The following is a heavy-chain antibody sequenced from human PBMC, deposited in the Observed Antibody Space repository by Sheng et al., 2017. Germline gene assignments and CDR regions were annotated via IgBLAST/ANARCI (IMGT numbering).Heavy chain of an antibody. CDR3: ARSGYTSAADFDY. D-gene: IGHD5-18*01. J-gene: IGHJ4*01. Sequence: QVHLVQSGAAVKEPGASVRVSCRASGYPFTGYYFHWVRQAPGQGLEWMGWFNPNSGGAHLAQKFQGRVTMTRDTSISTAYMELSRLRSDDTAVCYCARSGYTSAADFDY. CDR2: FNPNSGGA. CDR1: GYPFTGYY. V-gene: IGHV1-2*02.